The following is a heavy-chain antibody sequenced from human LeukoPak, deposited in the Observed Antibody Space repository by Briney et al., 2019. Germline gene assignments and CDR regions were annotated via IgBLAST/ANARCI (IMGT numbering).Heavy chain of an antibody. CDR1: GGSFSGYY. CDR3: ARAFPFGYCSSTSCYKGRATYNWFDP. D-gene: IGHD2-2*02. J-gene: IGHJ5*02. V-gene: IGHV4-34*01. CDR2: INHSGST. Sequence: PSETLSLTCAVYGGSFSGYYWSWIRQPPGKGLEWIGEINHSGSTNYNPSLKSRVTISVDTSKNQFSLKLSSVTAADTAVYYCARAFPFGYCSSTSCYKGRATYNWFDPWGQGTLVTVSS.